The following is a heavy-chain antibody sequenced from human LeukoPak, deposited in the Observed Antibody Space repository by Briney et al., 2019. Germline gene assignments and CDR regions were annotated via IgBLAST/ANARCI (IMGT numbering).Heavy chain of an antibody. CDR1: GFTFSSYW. V-gene: IGHV3-74*01. Sequence: GGSLRPSCAASGFTFSSYWMHWVRQAPGKGLVWVSRSNSDGSSTRYADSVKGRFSISRDNAKNTLYLQMNSLRAEETAVYYWARDPLGGGGGDYSMDVWGQGTTVTVSS. J-gene: IGHJ6*02. CDR2: SNSDGSST. D-gene: IGHD3-10*01. CDR3: ARDPLGGGGGDYSMDV.